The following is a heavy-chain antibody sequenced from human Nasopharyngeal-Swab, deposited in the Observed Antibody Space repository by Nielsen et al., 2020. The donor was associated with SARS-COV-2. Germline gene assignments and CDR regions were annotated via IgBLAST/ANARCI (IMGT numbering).Heavy chain of an antibody. J-gene: IGHJ3*02. CDR2: IGTAGDT. V-gene: IGHV3-13*01. CDR3: ARAVSGGSHDAFDI. Sequence: GESLKISCAASGFTFSSYDMHWVRQATGKGLEWVSAIGTAGDTYYPGSVKGRFTISRENAKNSLYLQMNSLRAGDTAVYYCARAVSGGSHDAFDIWGQGTMVTVSS. D-gene: IGHD2-15*01. CDR1: GFTFSSYD.